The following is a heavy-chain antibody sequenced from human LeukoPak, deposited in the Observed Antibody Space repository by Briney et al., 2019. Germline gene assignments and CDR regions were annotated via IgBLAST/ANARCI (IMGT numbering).Heavy chain of an antibody. CDR2: IYHSGST. Sequence: SETLSLTCAVSGYSMSSGYYWGWIRQPPGKGLEWIGSIYHSGSTYYNPSLKSRVTISVDTSKNQFSLKLSSVTAADTAVYYCARADSSSWPSFDYWGQGTLVTVSS. CDR3: ARADSSSWPSFDY. D-gene: IGHD6-13*01. V-gene: IGHV4-38-2*01. J-gene: IGHJ4*02. CDR1: GYSMSSGYY.